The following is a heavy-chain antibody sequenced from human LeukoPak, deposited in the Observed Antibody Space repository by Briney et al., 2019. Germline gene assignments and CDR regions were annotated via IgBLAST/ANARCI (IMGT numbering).Heavy chain of an antibody. J-gene: IGHJ4*02. CDR3: ARGTSSGWYSMDY. Sequence: ASVKVSCKASGYTFTGYYMHWVRQAPGQGLEWMGWINPNSGGTNYAQKFQGWVTMTRDTSISTAYMELSRLRSDDTAVYYCARGTSSGWYSMDYWGQGTLVTVSS. D-gene: IGHD6-19*01. V-gene: IGHV1-2*04. CDR2: INPNSGGT. CDR1: GYTFTGYY.